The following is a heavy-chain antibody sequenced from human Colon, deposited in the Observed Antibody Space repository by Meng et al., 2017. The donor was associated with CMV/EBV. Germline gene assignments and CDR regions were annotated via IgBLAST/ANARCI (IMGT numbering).Heavy chain of an antibody. V-gene: IGHV1-2*02. CDR2: MDPTTGRT. CDR1: GYSFTGYH. CDR3: ASHSSYVWGSHH. D-gene: IGHD3-16*01. Sequence: QVQLVRAGAEVMMPGTSWKVSCKASGYSFTGYHIHWVRQAPGQGLEWMGWMDPTTGRTDYAQKFQGTVTMTRDTSISTAYLELSRLTSDDTAVYYCASHSSYVWGSHHWGQGTLVTVSS. J-gene: IGHJ1*01.